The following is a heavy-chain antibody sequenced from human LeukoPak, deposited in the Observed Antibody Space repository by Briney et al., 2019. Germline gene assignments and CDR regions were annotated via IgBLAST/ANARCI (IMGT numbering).Heavy chain of an antibody. Sequence: ASVKVSCTASGYSFTGYYMHWVRQATGQGLEWIGWINHNGGGTNYAQKFQGRVIMTRDTSISTAYMELSRLRSDDTAVYYCARAMIVVVIDGGDAFDIWGQGTMVTVSS. CDR1: GYSFTGYY. V-gene: IGHV1-2*02. CDR2: INHNGGGT. D-gene: IGHD3-22*01. J-gene: IGHJ3*02. CDR3: ARAMIVVVIDGGDAFDI.